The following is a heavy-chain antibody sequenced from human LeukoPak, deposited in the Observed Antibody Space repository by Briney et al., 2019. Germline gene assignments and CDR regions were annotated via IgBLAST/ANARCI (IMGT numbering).Heavy chain of an antibody. Sequence: PGGSLRLSCAASGFTIRSYSMNWVRQAPGKGLEWVSSISTSSSYIHYADSVKGRFTISRDNAKNSLYLQMNSLRAEDTAVYYCARGTLNIPGEHGAFDYWGQGTLVTVSS. CDR3: ARGTLNIPGEHGAFDY. V-gene: IGHV3-21*01. CDR1: GFTIRSYS. CDR2: ISTSSSYI. J-gene: IGHJ4*02. D-gene: IGHD1-14*01.